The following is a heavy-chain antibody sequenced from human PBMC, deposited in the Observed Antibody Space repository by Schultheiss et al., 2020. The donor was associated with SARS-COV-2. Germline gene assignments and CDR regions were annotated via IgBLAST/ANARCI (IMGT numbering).Heavy chain of an antibody. CDR1: GFSLSNARMG. CDR2: IFSNDEK. V-gene: IGHV2-26*01. J-gene: IGHJ4*02. Sequence: SGPTLVKPTETLTLTCTVSGFSLSNARMGESWIRQPPGKALEWLAHIFSNDEKSYSTSLKSRLTISKDTSKSQVVLTMTNMDPVDTATYYCALLDSSGYFFPDYWGQGTLVTVSS. D-gene: IGHD3-22*01. CDR3: ALLDSSGYFFPDY.